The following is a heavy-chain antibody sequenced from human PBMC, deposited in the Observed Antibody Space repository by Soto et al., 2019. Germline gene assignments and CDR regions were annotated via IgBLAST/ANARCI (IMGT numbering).Heavy chain of an antibody. Sequence: SETLSLTCIVSGGSLSPYYWSWIRQSPGKGLEWVGSIYYTGTTDYNPSLKSRVTISIATPANKVSLEMTSVTAADTAVYYCARDRRGSSWPRVDYWGQGKLVTVSS. CDR1: GGSLSPYY. V-gene: IGHV4-59*01. J-gene: IGHJ4*02. CDR3: ARDRRGSSWPRVDY. D-gene: IGHD6-13*01. CDR2: IYYTGTT.